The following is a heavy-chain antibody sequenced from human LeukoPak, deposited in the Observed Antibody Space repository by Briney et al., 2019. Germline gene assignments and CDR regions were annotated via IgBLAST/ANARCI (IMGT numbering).Heavy chain of an antibody. CDR1: GFTFSNDW. Sequence: GGSLRLSCAASGFTFSNDWMHWVRQAPGKGLVWVSRINTDGSTTTYADSVKGRFTISRDNAKNTLYLQMNSLRADDTAVYYCAKGDWGDYWGQGTLVTVSS. D-gene: IGHD7-27*01. CDR2: INTDGSTT. J-gene: IGHJ4*02. CDR3: AKGDWGDY. V-gene: IGHV3-74*01.